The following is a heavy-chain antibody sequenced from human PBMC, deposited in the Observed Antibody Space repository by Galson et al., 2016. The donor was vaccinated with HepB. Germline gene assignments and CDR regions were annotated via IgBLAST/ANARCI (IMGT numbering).Heavy chain of an antibody. Sequence: WVSHISDSGDNIYYADSVKGRFTISRDNSKNTLFLQMNSLRADDTAVYFCTLYNHWGQGSLVTVST. CDR2: ISDSGDNI. J-gene: IGHJ4*02. D-gene: IGHD3-16*01. CDR3: TLYNH. V-gene: IGHV3-23*01.